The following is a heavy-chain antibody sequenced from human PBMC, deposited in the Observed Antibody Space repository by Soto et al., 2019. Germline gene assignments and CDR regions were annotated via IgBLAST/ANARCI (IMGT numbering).Heavy chain of an antibody. V-gene: IGHV4-39*01. Sequence: QLQLQESGPGLVKPSETLSLTCTVSGGSISSSSYYWGWIRQPPGKGLEWIGSIYYSGSTYYNPSLKSRVTISVDTSKNQFSLKLSSVTAADTAVYYCASFLLYGSGSYSSQRKDYWGQGTLVTVSS. D-gene: IGHD3-10*01. J-gene: IGHJ4*02. CDR2: IYYSGST. CDR1: GGSISSSSYY. CDR3: ASFLLYGSGSYSSQRKDY.